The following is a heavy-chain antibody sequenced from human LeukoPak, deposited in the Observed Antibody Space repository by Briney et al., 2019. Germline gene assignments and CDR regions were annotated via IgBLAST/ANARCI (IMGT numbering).Heavy chain of an antibody. V-gene: IGHV3-23*01. J-gene: IGHJ4*02. CDR2: LGESGSAT. CDR1: GFTFSSYA. D-gene: IGHD2-2*01. CDR3: AKKASLVSPGNYFDY. Sequence: GGSLRLSCAASGFTFSSYAMSWVRQAPGEGLEWVSSLGESGSATYYADSVKGRFTISRDNSRNTLYLQMDSLRAEDTAVYYCAKKASLVSPGNYFDYWGQGTLVTVSS.